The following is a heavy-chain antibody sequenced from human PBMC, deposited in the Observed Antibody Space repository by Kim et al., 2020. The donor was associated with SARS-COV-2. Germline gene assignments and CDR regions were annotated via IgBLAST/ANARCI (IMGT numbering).Heavy chain of an antibody. D-gene: IGHD3-10*01. J-gene: IGHJ4*02. CDR3: ARGHYSGL. CDR2: GSTI. V-gene: IGHV3-48*03. Sequence: GSTIYYADSVKGRFTISRDNAKNSLYLQMNSLRAEDTAVYYCARGHYSGLWGQGTLVTVSS.